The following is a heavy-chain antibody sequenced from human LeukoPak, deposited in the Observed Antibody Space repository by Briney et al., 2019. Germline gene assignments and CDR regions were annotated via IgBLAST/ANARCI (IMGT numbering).Heavy chain of an antibody. D-gene: IGHD3-16*01. J-gene: IGHJ2*01. CDR1: GGSISSSNW. CDR2: IYYSGST. CDR3: ARSLGVEYFDL. V-gene: IGHV4-4*02. Sequence: SGTLSLTCAVSGGSISSSNWWSWVRQPPGKGLEWIGSIYYSGSTYYNPSLKSRVTISVDTSKNQFSLKLSSVTAADTAVYYCARSLGVEYFDLWGRGTLVTVSS.